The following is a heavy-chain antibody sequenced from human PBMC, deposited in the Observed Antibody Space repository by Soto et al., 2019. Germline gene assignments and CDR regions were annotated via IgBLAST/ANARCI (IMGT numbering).Heavy chain of an antibody. CDR3: TRESGGATHFDYFDY. Sequence: QVQMVQSGAEVKEPGASVKVSCKASGYSFSSHGLSWVRQAPGQGLEWMGWISVYNGNKKYAQKFQDRVTLTRDTSRSTAYMGLRSLRSDDTAVYFCTRESGGATHFDYFDYWGQGTLVTVSS. CDR2: ISVYNGNK. J-gene: IGHJ4*02. D-gene: IGHD1-26*01. CDR1: GYSFSSHG. V-gene: IGHV1-18*01.